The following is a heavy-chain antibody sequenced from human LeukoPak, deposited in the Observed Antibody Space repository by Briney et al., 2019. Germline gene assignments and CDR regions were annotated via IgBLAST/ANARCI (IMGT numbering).Heavy chain of an antibody. CDR1: GFTFSSCS. D-gene: IGHD4-17*01. Sequence: GGSLRLSCAASGFTFSSCSMNWVRQAPGKGLEWVSSISSSSSYIYYADSVKGRFTISRDNAKNSLYLQMNSLRAEDTAVYYCARVESPYGDYVGPPGYWGQGTLVTVSS. J-gene: IGHJ4*02. CDR3: ARVESPYGDYVGPPGY. V-gene: IGHV3-21*01. CDR2: ISSSSSYI.